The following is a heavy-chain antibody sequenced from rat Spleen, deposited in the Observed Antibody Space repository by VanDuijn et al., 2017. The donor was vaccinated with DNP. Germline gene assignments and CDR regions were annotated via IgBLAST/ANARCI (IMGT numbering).Heavy chain of an antibody. CDR2: IRYDGSNT. Sequence: EVQLVESGGGLVQPGRSMKLSCAASGFTFSNSDMAWVRQAPTKGLELVASIRYDGSNTYYGDSVKGRFTISRDNAKNTLYLQMSSLRSEDMATYYCARWFNSGFYFDHWGQGVMVTVSS. CDR3: ARWFNSGFYFDH. J-gene: IGHJ2*01. CDR1: GFTFSNSD. D-gene: IGHD4-4*01. V-gene: IGHV5-22*01.